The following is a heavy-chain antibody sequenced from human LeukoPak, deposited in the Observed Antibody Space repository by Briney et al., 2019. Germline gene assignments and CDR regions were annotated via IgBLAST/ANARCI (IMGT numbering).Heavy chain of an antibody. CDR2: IYHSGST. J-gene: IGHJ6*02. D-gene: IGHD2/OR15-2a*01. CDR3: ARAHSIASYYYGVDV. Sequence: SETLSLTCAVSGGSISSGGYSWSRIRQPPGKGLEWIGYIYHSGSTYYNPSLKSRVTISVDRSKNQFSLKLSSVTAADTAVYYCARAHSIASYYYGVDVWGQGTTVTVSS. CDR1: GGSISSGGYS. V-gene: IGHV4-30-2*01.